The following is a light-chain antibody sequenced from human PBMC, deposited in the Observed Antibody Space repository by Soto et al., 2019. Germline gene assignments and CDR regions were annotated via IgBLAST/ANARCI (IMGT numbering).Light chain of an antibody. J-gene: IGKJ4*01. CDR3: MQALQPPLP. CDR1: QSLLHSNGYNY. V-gene: IGKV2-28*01. CDR2: LGS. Sequence: DIVMTQSPLSLPVTPGEPASISCRSSQSLLHSNGYNYLDWYLQKPGQSPQLLRYLGSNRASGVPDRCRGSVSGTEFTLKISRVESEDVGVYYCMQALQPPLPFGGGTKVEIK.